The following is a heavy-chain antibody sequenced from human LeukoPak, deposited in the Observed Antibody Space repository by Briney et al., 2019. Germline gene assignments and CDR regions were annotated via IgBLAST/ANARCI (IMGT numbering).Heavy chain of an antibody. D-gene: IGHD4-23*01. CDR1: GYSFTSYW. J-gene: IGHJ5*02. V-gene: IGHV5-51*01. CDR3: ARSLDYGGNVSWFDP. CDR2: IYPGDSDT. Sequence: GESLKISCKGPGYSFTSYWIGWVRQMPGKGLEWMGIIYPGDSDTRYSPSFQGQVTISADKSISTAYLQWSSLKASDTAMYYCARSLDYGGNVSWFDPWGQGTLVTVSS.